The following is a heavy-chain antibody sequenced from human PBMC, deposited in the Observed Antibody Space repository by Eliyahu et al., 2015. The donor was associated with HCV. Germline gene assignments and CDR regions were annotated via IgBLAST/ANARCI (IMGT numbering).Heavy chain of an antibody. CDR2: IWYDGSNK. CDR3: ARGGLWSGPNWFDP. CDR1: GFAFGSYG. Sequence: QVQLVESGGGVVQPGRSLRLSXVASGFAFGSYGMHWVRQXPGKGLEWVAVIWYDGSNKNYVQSVKGRFKISRDNSKNTLYLQMNSLRAEDTAVYYCARGGLWSGPNWFDPWGQGTLVSVSS. D-gene: IGHD3-3*01. V-gene: IGHV3-33*01. J-gene: IGHJ5*02.